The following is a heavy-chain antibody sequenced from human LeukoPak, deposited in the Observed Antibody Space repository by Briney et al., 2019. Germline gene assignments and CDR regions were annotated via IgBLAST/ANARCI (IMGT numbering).Heavy chain of an antibody. CDR2: ISSGSDTI. D-gene: IGHD3-22*01. V-gene: IGHV3-48*01. CDR1: GLSFNSNV. Sequence: GGSLRLSCVASGLSFNSNVVNWVRQAPGKGLEWISFISSGSDTICYADSVRGRFTISRDNDKNSLSLQMNSLRAEDTAVYYCARAYDPSGSHYYYYMDVWGKGTTVTVSS. J-gene: IGHJ6*03. CDR3: ARAYDPSGSHYYYYMDV.